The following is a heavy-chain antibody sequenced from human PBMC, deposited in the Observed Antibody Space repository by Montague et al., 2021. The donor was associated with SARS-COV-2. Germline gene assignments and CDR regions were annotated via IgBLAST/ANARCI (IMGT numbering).Heavy chain of an antibody. J-gene: IGHJ6*02. CDR2: IDDSGTT. Sequence: SETLSLTCSVSGGSLSTYYWSWIRQPPGKGLEWIGYIDDSGTTRHNPSLRSRATILLDLSKNQFSLDLNSVTAADTAVYYCARNAYNHYGLDVWGQGTTVTVSS. CDR3: ARNAYNHYGLDV. CDR1: GGSLSTYY. V-gene: IGHV4-59*08.